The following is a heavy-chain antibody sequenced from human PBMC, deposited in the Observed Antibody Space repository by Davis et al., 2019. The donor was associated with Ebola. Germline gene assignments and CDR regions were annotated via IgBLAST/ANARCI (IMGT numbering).Heavy chain of an antibody. J-gene: IGHJ6*04. CDR1: GYSFTSYW. CDR3: ARRGGSYPYYNGLDV. Sequence: ESLKISCKGSGYSFTSYWIGWVRQMPGKGLEWMGIIYPGDSDIRYSPSFQGQVTMSADKSISTAYLQWSSLKASDTAMYYCARRGGSYPYYNGLDVWGKGTTVTVSS. D-gene: IGHD1-26*01. V-gene: IGHV5-51*01. CDR2: IYPGDSDI.